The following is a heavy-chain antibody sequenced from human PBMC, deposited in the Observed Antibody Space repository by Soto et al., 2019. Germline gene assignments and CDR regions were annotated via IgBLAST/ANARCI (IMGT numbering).Heavy chain of an antibody. D-gene: IGHD1-26*01. J-gene: IGHJ6*02. CDR1: GGTFSGYA. Sequence: QVQLVQSGAEVKKPGSSVKVSCKASGGTFSGYAISWVRQAPGQGLEWRGGIIPIFGTADYAQKFQGRVTITADESTSTAYMELSSLRSEDTAVYYCASHSGSSPEGRYYYNMDVWGQGTTVTVSS. CDR3: ASHSGSSPEGRYYYNMDV. CDR2: IIPIFGTA. V-gene: IGHV1-69*12.